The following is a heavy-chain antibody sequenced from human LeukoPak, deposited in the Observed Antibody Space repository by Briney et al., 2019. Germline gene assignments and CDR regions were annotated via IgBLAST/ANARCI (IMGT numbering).Heavy chain of an antibody. V-gene: IGHV1-69*01. D-gene: IGHD2-2*01. CDR1: GGTFSSYA. Sequence: SVKVSCKASGGTFSSYAISWVRQAPGQGLEWMGGIIPIFGTANYAQKFQGRVTITADESTSTAYMELSSLRSEDTAVYYCACSAALDNWFDPWGQGTLVTASS. CDR3: ACSAALDNWFDP. J-gene: IGHJ5*02. CDR2: IIPIFGTA.